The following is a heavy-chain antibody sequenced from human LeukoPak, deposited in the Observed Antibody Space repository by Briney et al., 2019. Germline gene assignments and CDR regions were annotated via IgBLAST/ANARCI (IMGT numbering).Heavy chain of an antibody. CDR1: GFTFSNAW. J-gene: IGHJ6*04. V-gene: IGHV3-15*01. D-gene: IGHD3-10*02. Sequence: GGSLRLSCAASGFTFSNAWMSWVRQAPGKGLEWVGRIKSKTDGGTTDYAAPVKGRFTISRDDSKKTVYLQMNSLRAEGTAVYYCAELGITMIGGVWGKGTTVTISS. CDR2: IKSKTDGGTT. CDR3: AELGITMIGGV.